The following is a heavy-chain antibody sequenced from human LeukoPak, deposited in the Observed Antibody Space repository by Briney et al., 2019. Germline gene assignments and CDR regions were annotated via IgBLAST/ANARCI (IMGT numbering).Heavy chain of an antibody. J-gene: IGHJ4*02. Sequence: GGSLRLSCAASGLTFSNYDMNWVRQAPGKGLEWVAGVSGSGADTYYADSVKGRFTISRDNSRTTLYLQMISLGADDTAVYYCAKSYNNPTVAVRVRGVIPYFDYWGQGSLVTVSS. CDR2: VSGSGADT. CDR3: AKSYNNPTVAVRVRGVIPYFDY. D-gene: IGHD3-10*01. V-gene: IGHV3-23*01. CDR1: GLTFSNYD.